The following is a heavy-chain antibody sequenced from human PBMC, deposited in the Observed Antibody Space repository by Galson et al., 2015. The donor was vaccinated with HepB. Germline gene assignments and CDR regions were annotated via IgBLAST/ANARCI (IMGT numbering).Heavy chain of an antibody. V-gene: IGHV3-48*03. J-gene: IGHJ3*02. D-gene: IGHD1-20*01. Sequence: SLRLSCAASGFTFRNDEMTWVRQPPGKGLEWVSFISNSGNTMYYADSVRGRFTISRDNARNSLYLQMNSLRAEDTAVYYCARDRESVTGTTLDIWGQGTMVTVAS. CDR1: GFTFRNDE. CDR2: ISNSGNTM. CDR3: ARDRESVTGTTLDI.